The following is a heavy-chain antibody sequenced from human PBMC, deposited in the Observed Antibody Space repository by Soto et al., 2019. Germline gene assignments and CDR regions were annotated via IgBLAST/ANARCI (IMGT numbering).Heavy chain of an antibody. CDR1: GFTCSRYW. Sequence: EVQLVESGGGLVQPGGSLRLSCAASGFTCSRYWMHWVRQAPGAGLMWVSRINSDGSMTSYADSVKGRFTISRDNAKNTVYLHMNSLRAEDNARYYCVRGKDQYNTLTYSYYDQWGKGTLVTVSS. V-gene: IGHV3-74*01. D-gene: IGHD4-4*01. CDR2: INSDGSMT. J-gene: IGHJ5*02. CDR3: VRGKDQYNTLTYSYYDQ.